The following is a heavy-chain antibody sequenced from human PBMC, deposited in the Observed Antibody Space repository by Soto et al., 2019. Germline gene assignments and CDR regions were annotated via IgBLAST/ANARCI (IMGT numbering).Heavy chain of an antibody. D-gene: IGHD3-10*01. V-gene: IGHV4-31*03. CDR1: GGSISSGGYY. Sequence: SETLSLTCTVSGGSISSGGYYWSWILQHPGKGLEWIGYIYYSGSTYYNPSLKSRVTISVDTSKNQFSLKLSSVTAADTAVYYCARVLHYGSGSYYVDYWGQGTLVTVSS. CDR3: ARVLHYGSGSYYVDY. CDR2: IYYSGST. J-gene: IGHJ4*02.